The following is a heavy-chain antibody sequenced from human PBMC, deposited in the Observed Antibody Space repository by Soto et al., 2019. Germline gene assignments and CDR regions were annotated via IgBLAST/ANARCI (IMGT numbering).Heavy chain of an antibody. CDR1: GGTFSSYA. CDR2: IIPIFGTA. J-gene: IGHJ6*02. D-gene: IGHD4-4*01. CDR3: ARERTVGTVYYGMDV. V-gene: IGHV1-69*13. Sequence: GASVKVSCKASGGTFSSYAISWVRQAPGQGLEWMGGIIPIFGTANYAQKFQGRVTITADESTSTAYMELSSLRSEDTAVYYCARERTVGTVYYGMDVWGQGTTVTVSS.